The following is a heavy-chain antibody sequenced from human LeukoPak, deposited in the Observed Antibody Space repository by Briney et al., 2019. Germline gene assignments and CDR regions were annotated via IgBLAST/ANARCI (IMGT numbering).Heavy chain of an antibody. D-gene: IGHD3-10*01. J-gene: IGHJ5*02. CDR1: GDSISSYY. CDR2: MYYSRST. V-gene: IGHV4-59*01. Sequence: SETLSLTCTVSGDSISSYYWSWIRQPPGKGLEWIGYMYYSRSTNYNPSLKSRVTISVDTSKNQFSLKLSSVTAADTAVYYCASLHMVRVAFDPWGQGTLVTVSS. CDR3: ASLHMVRVAFDP.